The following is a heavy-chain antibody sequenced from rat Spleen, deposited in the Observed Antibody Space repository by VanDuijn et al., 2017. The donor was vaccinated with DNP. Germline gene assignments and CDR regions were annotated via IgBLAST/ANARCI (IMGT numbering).Heavy chain of an antibody. CDR2: IRTGGGDT. V-gene: IGHV5S13*01. CDR3: ARRDDYPTPFAY. J-gene: IGHJ3*01. D-gene: IGHD1-4*01. CDR1: GFTFSNYG. Sequence: EVQLVESGGGLVQPGRSLTLSCEVSGFTFSNYGMAWVRQAPTKGLEWVASIRTGGGDTYYRDSVKGRFTISRDNAGSTLYLQMNSLRSEDTATYYCARRDDYPTPFAYWGQGTLVTVSS.